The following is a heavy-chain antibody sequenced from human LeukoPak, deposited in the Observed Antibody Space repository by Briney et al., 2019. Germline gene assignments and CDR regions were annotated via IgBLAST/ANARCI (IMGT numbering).Heavy chain of an antibody. CDR3: ARHRKRGVVTAILGAFDI. CDR1: GGSFSGYY. D-gene: IGHD2-21*02. CDR2: IYYSGST. Sequence: SETLSLTCAVYGGSFSGYYWSWIRQPPGKGLEWIGYIYYSGSTNYNPSLKSRVTISVDTSKNQFSLKLSSVTAADTAVYYCARHRKRGVVTAILGAFDIWGQGTMVTVSS. V-gene: IGHV4-59*08. J-gene: IGHJ3*02.